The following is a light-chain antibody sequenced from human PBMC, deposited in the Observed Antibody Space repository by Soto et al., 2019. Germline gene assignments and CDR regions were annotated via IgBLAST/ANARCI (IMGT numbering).Light chain of an antibody. Sequence: EIVMTQSPATLSVSPGERATLSCRASQSVSSNLAWYQQKPGQAPRLLIYGASTRATGIPARFSGSGSGTEFTLTISRLEPEDFGVYYCQQYVGSPGTFGLGTKLEIK. CDR2: GAS. CDR1: QSVSSN. CDR3: QQYVGSPGT. J-gene: IGKJ2*01. V-gene: IGKV3-15*01.